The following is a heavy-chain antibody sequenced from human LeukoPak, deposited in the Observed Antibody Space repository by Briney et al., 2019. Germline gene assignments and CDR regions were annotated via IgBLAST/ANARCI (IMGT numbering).Heavy chain of an antibody. J-gene: IGHJ4*02. CDR1: GFTLSSYA. Sequence: GGSLRLSCAASGFTLSSYAMHWVRQAPGKGLEWVAVISYDGSNKYYADSVKGRFTISRDNSKNTLYLQMNSLRAEDTAVYYCARDLPFWSGYGLFDYWGQGTLVTVSS. V-gene: IGHV3-30-3*01. CDR2: ISYDGSNK. CDR3: ARDLPFWSGYGLFDY. D-gene: IGHD3-3*01.